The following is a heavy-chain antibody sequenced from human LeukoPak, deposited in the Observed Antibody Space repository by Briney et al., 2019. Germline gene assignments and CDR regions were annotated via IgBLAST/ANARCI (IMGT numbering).Heavy chain of an antibody. CDR3: AKEGDYYGSGSYHY. Sequence: GGSPRLSCAASGFTFSSYAMSWVRQAPGKGLEWVSAISGSGGSTYYADSVKGRFTISRDNSKNTLYLQMNSLRAEDTAVYYCAKEGDYYGSGSYHYWGQGTLVTVSS. CDR2: ISGSGGST. V-gene: IGHV3-23*01. D-gene: IGHD3-10*01. CDR1: GFTFSSYA. J-gene: IGHJ4*02.